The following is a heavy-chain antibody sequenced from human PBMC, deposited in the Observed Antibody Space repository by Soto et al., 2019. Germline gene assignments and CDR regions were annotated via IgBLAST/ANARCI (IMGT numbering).Heavy chain of an antibody. CDR3: AKRGHSTSWYWFDP. CDR1: AFTFTTDA. V-gene: IGHV3-23*01. Sequence: EVQLLESGGGLVQPGGSLRLSCAASAFTFTTDAMSWVLQAPGEGLEWVSSISGSGGSTYYADSIQGRFTSSRDNSNNTLYLQMDSLRAEDTAVYFCAKRGHSTSWYWFDPWGQGTQVTVSS. D-gene: IGHD6-13*01. J-gene: IGHJ5*02. CDR2: ISGSGGST.